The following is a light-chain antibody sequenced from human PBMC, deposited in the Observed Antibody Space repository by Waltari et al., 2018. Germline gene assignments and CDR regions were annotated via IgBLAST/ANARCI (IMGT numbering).Light chain of an antibody. V-gene: IGLV2-14*03. CDR2: DVS. Sequence: QSALTQPASVSGSPGQSITISCTGTGRDIGAYDYVSWYQQHPDKVPKVIIYDVSLRPSGISERFSGSKSCNTASLTISGLQAEDEGDYYCSSFTTSDTLVIFGGGTKVTVL. J-gene: IGLJ2*01. CDR1: GRDIGAYDY. CDR3: SSFTTSDTLVI.